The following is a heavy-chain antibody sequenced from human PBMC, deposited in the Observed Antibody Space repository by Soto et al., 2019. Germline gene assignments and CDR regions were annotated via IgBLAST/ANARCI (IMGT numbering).Heavy chain of an antibody. V-gene: IGHV1-69*13. J-gene: IGHJ6*02. CDR3: AADRMVYALYYYYGMDV. CDR1: GGTFSSYA. D-gene: IGHD2-8*01. CDR2: IIPIFGTA. Sequence: SVKVSCKASGGTFSSYAISWVRQAPGHGLEWMGGIIPIFGTANYAQKFQGRVTITADESTSTAYMELSSLRSEDTAVYYCAADRMVYALYYYYGMDVWGQGTTVTVSS.